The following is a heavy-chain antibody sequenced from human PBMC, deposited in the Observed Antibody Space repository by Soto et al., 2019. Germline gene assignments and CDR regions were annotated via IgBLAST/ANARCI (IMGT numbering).Heavy chain of an antibody. Sequence: ASVKVSCKASGYTFTSYAMHWVRQAPGQRLEWMGWINAGNGNTKYSQKFQGRVTTTRDTSASTAYMELSSLRSEDTAVYYCARVGRTAMVTSWFDPWGQGTLVTVSS. D-gene: IGHD5-18*01. CDR1: GYTFTSYA. V-gene: IGHV1-3*01. CDR3: ARVGRTAMVTSWFDP. J-gene: IGHJ5*02. CDR2: INAGNGNT.